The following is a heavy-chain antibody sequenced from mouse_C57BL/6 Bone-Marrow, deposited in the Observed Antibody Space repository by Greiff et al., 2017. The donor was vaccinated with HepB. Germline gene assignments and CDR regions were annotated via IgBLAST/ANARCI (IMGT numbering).Heavy chain of an antibody. D-gene: IGHD1-1*01. CDR3: ARGFTTGPYFDV. J-gene: IGHJ1*03. Sequence: VQLQQPGAELVKPGASVKMSCKASGYTFTSYWITWVKQRPGQGLEWIGDIYPGSGSTNYNEKFKSKATLTVDTSSSTAYMQLSSLTYEDSAVYYCARGFTTGPYFDVWGTGTTVTVSS. V-gene: IGHV1-55*01. CDR2: IYPGSGST. CDR1: GYTFTSYW.